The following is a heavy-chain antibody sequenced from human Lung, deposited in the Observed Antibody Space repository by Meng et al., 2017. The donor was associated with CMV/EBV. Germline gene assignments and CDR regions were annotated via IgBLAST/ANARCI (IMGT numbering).Heavy chain of an antibody. Sequence: GESXKISCAASGFSFSNYAMHWVRQAPGKGLEWVAFIRYDGSNPYYVDSVKGRFIISRDNSKRTLYLQMNSLRAEDTAVYYCAKDLSYCTTTSCFEGSRFYYAMDVWGQGXTVTVSS. CDR3: AKDLSYCTTTSCFEGSRFYYAMDV. D-gene: IGHD2-2*01. CDR2: IRYDGSNP. J-gene: IGHJ6*02. V-gene: IGHV3-30*02. CDR1: GFSFSNYA.